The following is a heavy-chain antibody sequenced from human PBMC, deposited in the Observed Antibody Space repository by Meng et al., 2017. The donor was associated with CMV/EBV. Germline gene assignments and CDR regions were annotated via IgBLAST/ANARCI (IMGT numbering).Heavy chain of an antibody. J-gene: IGHJ4*02. D-gene: IGHD3-3*01. CDR3: TTGPIRITIFGVVFHY. V-gene: IGHV3-15*01. CDR2: IKSKTDGGTT. Sequence: GESLKISCAASGFTFSNAWMSWVRQAPGKGLEWVGRIKSKTDGGTTDYAAPVKGRFTISRDDSKNTLYLQMNSLKTEDTAGYYCTTGPIRITIFGVVFHYWGQGTLVTVSS. CDR1: GFTFSNAW.